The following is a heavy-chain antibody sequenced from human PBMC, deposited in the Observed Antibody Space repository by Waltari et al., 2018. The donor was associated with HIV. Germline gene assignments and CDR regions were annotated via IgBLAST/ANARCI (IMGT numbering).Heavy chain of an antibody. Sequence: QPELLGSGPGLGNTAETRSRRRRLSGGTCGRSPCSWGGVSKPAGKGLEWIGSIYHGANTYFNPSLKSRVTISVDTSKNQFSLKLSSVTAADTAVYYCALIVVVPAAKLNWFDPWGQGTLVTVSS. CDR1: GGTCGRSPCS. CDR3: ALIVVVPAAKLNWFDP. D-gene: IGHD2-2*01. CDR2: IYHGANT. V-gene: IGHV4-39*01. J-gene: IGHJ5*02.